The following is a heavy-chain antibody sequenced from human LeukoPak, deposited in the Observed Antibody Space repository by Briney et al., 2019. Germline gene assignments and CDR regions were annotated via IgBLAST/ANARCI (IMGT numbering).Heavy chain of an antibody. CDR2: IYYSGST. V-gene: IGHV4-59*01. J-gene: IGHJ4*02. CDR3: ARTQYAYYDSSGYAY. Sequence: SETLSLTCTVSGGSISSYYWSWIRQPPGKGLEWIRYIYYSGSTNYNPSLKSRVTISVDTSKNQFSLKLSSVTAADTAVYYCARTQYAYYDSSGYAYWGQGTLVTVSS. D-gene: IGHD3-22*01. CDR1: GGSISSYY.